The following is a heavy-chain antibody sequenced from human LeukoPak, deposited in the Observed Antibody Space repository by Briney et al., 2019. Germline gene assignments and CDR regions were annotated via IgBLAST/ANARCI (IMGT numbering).Heavy chain of an antibody. CDR1: GGSISSGTYS. CDR3: ALVANWFDP. V-gene: IGHV4-30-4*07. Sequence: PSETLSLTCAVSGGSISSGTYSWSWLRQPPGKGLEWIGYIYYSGTTYYNPSLKSRVTISVDTSKNHFSLKLSSVTAADTAVYYCALVANWFDPWGQGTLVTVSS. CDR2: IYYSGTT. J-gene: IGHJ5*02. D-gene: IGHD2-21*01.